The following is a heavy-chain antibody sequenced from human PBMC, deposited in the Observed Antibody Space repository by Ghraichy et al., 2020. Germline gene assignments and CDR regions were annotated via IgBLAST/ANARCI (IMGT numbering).Heavy chain of an antibody. CDR1: GFTFSSYS. V-gene: IGHV3-21*01. J-gene: IGHJ6*02. Sequence: GGSLRLSCAASGFTFSSYSMNWVRQAPGKGLEWVSSISSSSSYIYYADSVKGRFTISRDNAKNSLYLQMNSLRAEDTAVYYCAREGIFGVVIPGYYYYVMDVWGQGTTVTVSS. D-gene: IGHD3-3*01. CDR2: ISSSSSYI. CDR3: AREGIFGVVIPGYYYYVMDV.